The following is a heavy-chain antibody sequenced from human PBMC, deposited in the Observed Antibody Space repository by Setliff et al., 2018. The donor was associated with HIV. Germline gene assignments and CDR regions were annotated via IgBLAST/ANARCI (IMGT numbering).Heavy chain of an antibody. Sequence: SETLSLTCNVSGGSISSGGYYWSWIRQPPGKGLEWIGYIYYSGSTNYNPSLRSRVTISLDTSKNQFSLKLRSVTAADTAVYYFARPGLVEKDDAFDIWGQGTMVTVSS. J-gene: IGHJ3*02. CDR1: GGSISSGGYY. CDR2: IYYSGST. D-gene: IGHD6-6*01. V-gene: IGHV4-61*08. CDR3: ARPGLVEKDDAFDI.